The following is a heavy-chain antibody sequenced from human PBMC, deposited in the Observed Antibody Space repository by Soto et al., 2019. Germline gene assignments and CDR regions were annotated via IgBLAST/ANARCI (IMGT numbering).Heavy chain of an antibody. V-gene: IGHV4-4*02. J-gene: IGHJ5*02. CDR2: IYHSGRT. D-gene: IGHD2-21*02. Sequence: SETLSLTCAVSSGSFSSSYWWSWVRQPPGKGLEWIGEIYHSGRTNYNPSLRGRVTISVDKSKKQFSLKLSSVTAADTAVYYCASNLVTAGVGWFDPWGQGTLVTVS. CDR1: SGSFSSSYW. CDR3: ASNLVTAGVGWFDP.